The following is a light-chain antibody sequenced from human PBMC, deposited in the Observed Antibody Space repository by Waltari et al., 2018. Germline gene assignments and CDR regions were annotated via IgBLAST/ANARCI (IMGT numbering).Light chain of an antibody. CDR3: QHYNNWPIT. Sequence: EIVLTQSPVILSFSPGEGATLSCRASQSVSTYLAWYQQKPGQAPRLLIYGASNRSTGIPARFSGSGSGTDFTLSINSLEPEDFAVYYCQHYNNWPITFGQGTRLEIK. V-gene: IGKV3-11*01. CDR1: QSVSTY. J-gene: IGKJ5*01. CDR2: GAS.